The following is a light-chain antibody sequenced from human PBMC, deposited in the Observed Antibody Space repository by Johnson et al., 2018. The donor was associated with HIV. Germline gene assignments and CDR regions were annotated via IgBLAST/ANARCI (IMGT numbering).Light chain of an antibody. CDR1: SSNIGKNY. Sequence: QSVLTQPPSVSAAPGQKVTISCSGSSSNIGKNYVSWFQQLPGTAHNSLIYETNKLPLRFPDPFSGSKSGTSATLAIIGLLTWDAADYSCGTWESILSFLFETGTKVTVL. J-gene: IGLJ1*01. CDR2: ETN. V-gene: IGLV1-51*02. CDR3: GTWESILSFL.